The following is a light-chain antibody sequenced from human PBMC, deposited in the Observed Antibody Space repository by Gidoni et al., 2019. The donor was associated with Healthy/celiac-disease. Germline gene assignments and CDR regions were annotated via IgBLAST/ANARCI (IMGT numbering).Light chain of an antibody. CDR3: QQRSNWPIT. J-gene: IGKJ5*01. V-gene: IGKV3-11*01. CDR1: QSVSSY. CDR2: DAP. Sequence: EIVLTQSPATLSLSPGERAPLSCRARQSVSSYVAWYQQKPGQAPRLLIYDAPSSATGLPAWCSGSGAGTYFPPTSSRLEPEYLAVYYCQQRSNWPITFGQXTRLEIK.